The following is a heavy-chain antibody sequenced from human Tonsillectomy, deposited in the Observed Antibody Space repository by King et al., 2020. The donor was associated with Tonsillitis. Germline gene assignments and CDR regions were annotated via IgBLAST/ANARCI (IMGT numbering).Heavy chain of an antibody. D-gene: IGHD3-3*01. CDR2: ITSSSSTI. J-gene: IGHJ4*02. Sequence: VQLVESGGGLVQPGGSLRLSCAASGFTFSSYSMNWVRQAPGKGLEWVSYITSSSSTIYYADSVKGRFTISRDNDKNSLYLQMNSLRAEDTAVYYCARECDYDFWRFDYWGQGTLVTVSS. CDR3: ARECDYDFWRFDY. V-gene: IGHV3-48*01. CDR1: GFTFSSYS.